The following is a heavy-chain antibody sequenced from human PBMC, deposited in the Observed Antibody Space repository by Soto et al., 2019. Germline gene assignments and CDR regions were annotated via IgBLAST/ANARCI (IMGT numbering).Heavy chain of an antibody. V-gene: IGHV3-21*01. CDR3: ARSLRAVTGLDSFDI. CDR2: ISSGGSYR. J-gene: IGHJ3*02. D-gene: IGHD6-19*01. Sequence: GGSLRLSCAASGFTFNDFSMNWVRQAPGKGLEWVSSISSGGSYRFYADSMKGRFTISRDNTKKSLYLQVNSLRAEDTAVYYCARSLRAVTGLDSFDIWGQGTVVTVSS. CDR1: GFTFNDFS.